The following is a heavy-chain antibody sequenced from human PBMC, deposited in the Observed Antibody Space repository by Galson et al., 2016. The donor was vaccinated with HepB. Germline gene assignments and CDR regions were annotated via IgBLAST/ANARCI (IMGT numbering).Heavy chain of an antibody. D-gene: IGHD1-26*01. CDR3: ARVHYSGRQFILDY. J-gene: IGHJ4*02. Sequence: DSVKGRLTISRDNAKKSLYLQMNSLRAEDTAVYYCARVHYSGRQFILDYWGQGTLVTVSS. V-gene: IGHV3-7*01.